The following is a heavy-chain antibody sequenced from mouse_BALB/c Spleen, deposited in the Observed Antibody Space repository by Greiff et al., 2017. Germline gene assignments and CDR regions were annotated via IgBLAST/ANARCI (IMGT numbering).Heavy chain of an antibody. CDR3: SYGNYDYAMDY. CDR1: GFNIKDTY. J-gene: IGHJ4*01. Sequence: EVQLQQSGAELVKPGASVKLSCTASGFNIKDTYMHWVKQRPEQGLEWIGRTDPANGNTKYDPKFQGKATITADTSSNTAYLQLSSLTSEDTAVYYCSYGNYDYAMDYWGQGTSVTVSS. D-gene: IGHD2-10*02. CDR2: TDPANGNT. V-gene: IGHV14-3*02.